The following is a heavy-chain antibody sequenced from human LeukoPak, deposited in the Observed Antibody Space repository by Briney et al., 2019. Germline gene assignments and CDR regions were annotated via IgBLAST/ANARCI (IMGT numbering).Heavy chain of an antibody. Sequence: PSETLSLTCTVSGGSISSSSYYWSWIRQPPGKGLEWIGEINHSGSTNYNPSLKSRVTISVDTSKNQLSPKLSSVTAADTAVYYCARGRLKTNKYFDYWGQGTLVTVSS. D-gene: IGHD1/OR15-1a*01. J-gene: IGHJ4*02. V-gene: IGHV4-39*07. CDR1: GGSISSSSYY. CDR3: ARGRLKTNKYFDY. CDR2: INHSGST.